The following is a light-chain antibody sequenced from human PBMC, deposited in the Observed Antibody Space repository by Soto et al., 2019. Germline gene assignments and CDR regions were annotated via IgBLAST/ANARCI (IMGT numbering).Light chain of an antibody. V-gene: IGKV3-20*01. CDR2: GAS. Sequence: EIVLTQSPGTLSLSPGERASLSCRASQSVSGDRLSWYRQRPCQAPMLLIYGASNMATGIPDRVSGRGSGKDFNLTISGLEPEDFAVYYCQQYGSSPYTFGQGTKLEIK. CDR3: QQYGSSPYT. J-gene: IGKJ2*01. CDR1: QSVSGDR.